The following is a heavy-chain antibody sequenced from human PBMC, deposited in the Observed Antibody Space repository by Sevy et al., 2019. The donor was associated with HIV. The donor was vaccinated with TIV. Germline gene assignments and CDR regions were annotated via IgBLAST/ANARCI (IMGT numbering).Heavy chain of an antibody. V-gene: IGHV1-69*13. CDR3: AAPYDFWSGPPRVVNAYYYHGMDV. CDR2: IIPIFGTA. Sequence: ASVKVSCKASGGTFSSYAISWVRQAPGQGLEWMGGIIPIFGTANYAQKFQGRVTITADESTSTAYRELSSLRSEDTAVYYCAAPYDFWSGPPRVVNAYYYHGMDVWGQGTTVTVSS. D-gene: IGHD3-3*01. CDR1: GGTFSSYA. J-gene: IGHJ6*02.